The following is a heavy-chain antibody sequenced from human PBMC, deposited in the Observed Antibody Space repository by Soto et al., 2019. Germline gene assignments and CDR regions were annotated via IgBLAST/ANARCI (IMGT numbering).Heavy chain of an antibody. D-gene: IGHD2-8*01. CDR2: INAGNGNT. CDR1: GYTFTSYA. V-gene: IGHV1-3*01. Sequence: ASVKVSCKASGYTFTSYAMHWVRQAPGQRLEWMGWINAGNGNTKYSQKFQGRVTITRDTSASTAYMELSSLRSEDTAVYYCARDEHIVLRPLDYWGQGTLVTVSS. J-gene: IGHJ4*02. CDR3: ARDEHIVLRPLDY.